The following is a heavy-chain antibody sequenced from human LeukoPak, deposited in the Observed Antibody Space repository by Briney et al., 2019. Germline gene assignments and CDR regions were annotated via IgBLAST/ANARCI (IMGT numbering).Heavy chain of an antibody. Sequence: PSETLSLTCTVSGGSISGYYWSWIRQPPGKGLEWIGYIYTSGSTNYNPSLKTRVTIPVDTSKNQFSLKLSSVTTTHTAVYYCAKTGYSSSWWYFDSWGQGTLVTVSS. D-gene: IGHD6-13*01. V-gene: IGHV4-4*09. J-gene: IGHJ4*02. CDR2: IYTSGST. CDR1: GGSISGYY. CDR3: AKTGYSSSWWYFDS.